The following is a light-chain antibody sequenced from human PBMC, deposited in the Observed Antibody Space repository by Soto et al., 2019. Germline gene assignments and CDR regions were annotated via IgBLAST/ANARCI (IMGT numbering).Light chain of an antibody. J-gene: IGLJ2*01. CDR1: SGSVSTSYY. CDR2: STN. Sequence: QTVVTQEPSFSVSPGRTVTLTCGLSSGSVSTSYYPSWYQQTPGQAPRTLIYSTNTRSSGVPDRFSGSTLGNKAALTITGAQADEESDYYCVLYMGSGISVFGGGTKLTVL. CDR3: VLYMGSGISV. V-gene: IGLV8-61*01.